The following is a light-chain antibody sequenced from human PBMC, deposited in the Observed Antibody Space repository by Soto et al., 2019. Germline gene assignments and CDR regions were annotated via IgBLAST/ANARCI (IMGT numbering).Light chain of an antibody. V-gene: IGKV1-39*01. Sequence: DIQMTQSPSSLSASVGDRVTITCRASQSISSYLNWYQQKPGKAPKLLIYAASSLQSGVPSRFSGSGSGTDFTLPISSLQPEDFATHYCQQKGTFGPGTKVEIK. J-gene: IGKJ1*01. CDR1: QSISSY. CDR3: QQKGT. CDR2: AAS.